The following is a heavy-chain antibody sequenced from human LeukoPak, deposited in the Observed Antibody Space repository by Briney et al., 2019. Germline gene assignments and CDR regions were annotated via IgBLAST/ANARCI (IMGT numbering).Heavy chain of an antibody. CDR1: GFTFSSYG. CDR2: IWYDGSNK. J-gene: IGHJ4*02. Sequence: GGSLRLSCAASGFTFSSYGMHWVRQAPGKGLEWVAVIWYDGSNKYYADYVKGRFTISRDNSKNTLYLQMNSLRAEDTAVYYCARVRGYYDSSGSLYFDYWGQGTLVTVSS. D-gene: IGHD3-22*01. CDR3: ARVRGYYDSSGSLYFDY. V-gene: IGHV3-33*01.